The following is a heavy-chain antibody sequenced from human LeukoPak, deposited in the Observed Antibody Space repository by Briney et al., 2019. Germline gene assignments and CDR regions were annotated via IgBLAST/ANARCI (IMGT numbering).Heavy chain of an antibody. CDR3: AKDRGGSYFAALDI. Sequence: PGGSLRLSCAASGFTFADYAMHWVRQAPGKGLEWVSGITWNAGSIDYAHSVKGRFTVSRDNAKHSLYLQMNSLRADDTALYYCAKDRGGSYFAALDIWGQGTLVTASS. D-gene: IGHD1-26*01. V-gene: IGHV3-9*01. CDR1: GFTFADYA. J-gene: IGHJ3*02. CDR2: ITWNAGSI.